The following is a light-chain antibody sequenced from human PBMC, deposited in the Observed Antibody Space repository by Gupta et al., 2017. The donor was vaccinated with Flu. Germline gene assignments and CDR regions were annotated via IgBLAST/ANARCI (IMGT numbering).Light chain of an antibody. CDR1: QTVIGNY. V-gene: IGKV3-20*01. CDR2: GAS. CDR3: QQYESLPWT. J-gene: IGKJ1*01. Sequence: DIMCRQSPLTLSLSPGERVTLSCRASQTVIGNYLAWYQQRPGQAPRLLIYGASNRANGIPDRFSGSGSGTDFTLTISRLEPEDFAVYYCQQYESLPWTFGHGTKVDIK.